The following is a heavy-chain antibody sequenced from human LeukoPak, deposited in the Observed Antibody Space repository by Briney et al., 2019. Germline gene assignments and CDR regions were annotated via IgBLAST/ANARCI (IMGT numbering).Heavy chain of an antibody. CDR3: AREIGVAAPLPDAFDI. Sequence: ASVKVSCKASGYSFTTYGIYWVRPAPGQGLEWMGWINTDTGQPTYAQGFTGRFVLSLDTSVTTAYLQISSLKAEDTAVYYCAREIGVAAPLPDAFDIWGQGTMVTVSS. CDR2: INTDTGQP. J-gene: IGHJ3*02. CDR1: GYSFTTYG. D-gene: IGHD2-15*01. V-gene: IGHV7-4-1*02.